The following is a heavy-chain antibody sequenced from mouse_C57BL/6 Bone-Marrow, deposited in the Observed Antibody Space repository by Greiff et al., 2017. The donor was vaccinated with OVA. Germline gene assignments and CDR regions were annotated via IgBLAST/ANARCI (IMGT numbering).Heavy chain of an antibody. CDR1: GFNIKDDY. J-gene: IGHJ2*01. D-gene: IGHD2-4*01. Sequence: VQLQQSGAELVRPGASVKLSCTASGFNIKDDYMHWVKQRPEQGLEWIGWIDPENGDTEYASKFQGKATITADTSSNTAYLQLSSLTSEDTAVYYCTTVLRRDYFDDWGQGTTLTVSS. CDR3: TTVLRRDYFDD. CDR2: IDPENGDT. V-gene: IGHV14-4*01.